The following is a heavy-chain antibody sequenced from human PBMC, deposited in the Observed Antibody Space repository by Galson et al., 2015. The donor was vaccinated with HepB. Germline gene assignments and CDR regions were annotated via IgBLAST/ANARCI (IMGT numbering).Heavy chain of an antibody. Sequence: SLRLSCAASGFTFTNGWMTWVRQAPGRGLEWVGRIKSKTDGGTTDYAAPVKGRFTVSRDDSKSTLYLQMDSLRTEDTAVYYCMTWRVGATRTFDYWGRGTLVTVSS. J-gene: IGHJ4*02. D-gene: IGHD1-26*01. CDR1: GFTFTNGW. V-gene: IGHV3-15*01. CDR2: IKSKTDGGTT. CDR3: MTWRVGATRTFDY.